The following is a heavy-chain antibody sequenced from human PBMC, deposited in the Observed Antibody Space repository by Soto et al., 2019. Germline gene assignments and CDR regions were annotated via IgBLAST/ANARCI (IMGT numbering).Heavy chain of an antibody. J-gene: IGHJ3*02. Sequence: QVQLVESGGGVVQPGRSLRLSCAASGFTFSSYGMHWVRQAPGKGLEWVAVISYDGSNKYYADSVKGRFTISRDNSKNTLYLQMNSLRPEDTAVYYCAKDLGGSYQGDAFDIWGQGTMVTVSS. D-gene: IGHD1-26*01. V-gene: IGHV3-30*18. CDR1: GFTFSSYG. CDR2: ISYDGSNK. CDR3: AKDLGGSYQGDAFDI.